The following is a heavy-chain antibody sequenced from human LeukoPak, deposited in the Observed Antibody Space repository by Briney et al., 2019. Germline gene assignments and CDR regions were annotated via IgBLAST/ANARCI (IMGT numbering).Heavy chain of an antibody. D-gene: IGHD4-17*01. CDR3: ARIYGEPYYFDY. Sequence: SQTLSLTCTVSGGPISSGDYYWSWIRQPPGKGLEWIGYIYYSGSTYYNPSLKSRVTISVDTSKNQFSLKLSSVTAADTAVYYCARIYGEPYYFDYWGQGTLVTVSS. CDR1: GGPISSGDYY. CDR2: IYYSGST. V-gene: IGHV4-30-4*01. J-gene: IGHJ4*02.